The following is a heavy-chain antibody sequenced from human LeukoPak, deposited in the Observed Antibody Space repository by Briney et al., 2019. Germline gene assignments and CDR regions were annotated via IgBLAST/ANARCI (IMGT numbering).Heavy chain of an antibody. CDR3: ARATDGRWLQLYYFDY. V-gene: IGHV3-7*01. Sequence: GGSLRLSCAASGFTFSSYWMSWVRQAPGKGLEWLANIKQDGSEKYYVDSVKGRFTISRDNAKNSLYLQMNSLRAEDTAVYYCARATDGRWLQLYYFDYWGQGTLVTVSS. CDR2: IKQDGSEK. D-gene: IGHD5-12*01. J-gene: IGHJ4*02. CDR1: GFTFSSYW.